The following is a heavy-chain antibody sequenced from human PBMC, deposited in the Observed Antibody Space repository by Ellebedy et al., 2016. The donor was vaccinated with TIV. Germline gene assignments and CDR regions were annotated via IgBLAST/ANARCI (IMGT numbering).Heavy chain of an antibody. D-gene: IGHD4-17*01. Sequence: MPSETLSLTCAVYGGSFSGYYWSWIRQPAGKGLEWIGRIYTSGSTNYNPSLKSRVTMSVDTSKNQFSLKLSSVTAADTAVYYCARDPATVANNFDYWGQGTLVTVSS. CDR1: GGSFSGYY. V-gene: IGHV4-4*07. J-gene: IGHJ4*02. CDR2: IYTSGST. CDR3: ARDPATVANNFDY.